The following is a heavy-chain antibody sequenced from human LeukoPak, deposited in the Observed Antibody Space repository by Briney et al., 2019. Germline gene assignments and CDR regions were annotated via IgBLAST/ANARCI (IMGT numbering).Heavy chain of an antibody. Sequence: GASVKISCKASGYTFTINYLHWVRRAPGQGLEWMGIINPSGGTTIYAQKFQGRVTMTRDTSRSTGYMELSSLRSEDTAVYYCARSPRGDFWSGPYHWFGPWGQGNLGTVSS. CDR3: ARSPRGDFWSGPYHWFGP. J-gene: IGHJ5*02. CDR1: GYTFTINY. D-gene: IGHD3-3*01. V-gene: IGHV1-46*01. CDR2: INPSGGTT.